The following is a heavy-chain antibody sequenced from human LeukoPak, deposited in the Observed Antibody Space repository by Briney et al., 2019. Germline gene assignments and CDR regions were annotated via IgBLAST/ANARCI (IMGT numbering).Heavy chain of an antibody. Sequence: SETLSHTCTVSGGPISSSYWSWIRQPPGKGLEWIAYVYSSGSTNYNPSLKSRVSISLDTSKNQFSLNLSSVTAADTAVYYCAGLRYSYGNDYWGQGTLVTVSS. CDR3: AGLRYSYGNDY. CDR1: GGPISSSY. D-gene: IGHD5-18*01. V-gene: IGHV4-59*01. CDR2: VYSSGST. J-gene: IGHJ4*02.